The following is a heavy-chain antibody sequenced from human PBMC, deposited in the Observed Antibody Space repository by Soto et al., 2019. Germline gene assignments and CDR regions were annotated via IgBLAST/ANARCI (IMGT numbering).Heavy chain of an antibody. CDR2: IYYSGST. CDR3: ARVPLGYCSGGSCYKKYFDY. V-gene: IGHV4-31*03. CDR1: GGSISSGGYY. Sequence: SETLSLTCTVSGGSISSGGYYWSWIRQHPGKGLEWIGYIYYSGSTYYNPSLKSRVTISVDTSKNQFSLKLSSVTTADTAVYYCARVPLGYCSGGSCYKKYFDYWGQGTLVTVSS. J-gene: IGHJ4*02. D-gene: IGHD2-15*01.